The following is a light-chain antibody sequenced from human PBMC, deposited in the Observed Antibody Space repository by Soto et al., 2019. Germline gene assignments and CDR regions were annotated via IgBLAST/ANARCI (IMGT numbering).Light chain of an antibody. V-gene: IGKV1-5*03. Sequence: DIQMTQSPSTLSASVGDRVTITCRASQSISTRLAWYQQKPGRAPNLLIYKASDLKTGVPSRFSGSGSGTEFTLSITTLQPDDFAPYYCQHSGTFGQGTKVEIK. J-gene: IGKJ1*01. CDR3: QHSGT. CDR2: KAS. CDR1: QSISTR.